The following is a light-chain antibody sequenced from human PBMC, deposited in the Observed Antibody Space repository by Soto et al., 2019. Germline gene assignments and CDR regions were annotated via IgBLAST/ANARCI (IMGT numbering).Light chain of an antibody. CDR3: LLYYGGAVI. CDR2: STD. V-gene: IGLV7-43*01. Sequence: QAVVTQEPSLTVSPGGTVTLTCASSTGAVTSGHYANWLQQKPGQAPRSLIYSTDTKHSWTPARFSGSLLGGKAALTLSGVRSVDAADYDCLLYYGGAVIFGGGTKLNVL. J-gene: IGLJ2*01. CDR1: TGAVTSGHY.